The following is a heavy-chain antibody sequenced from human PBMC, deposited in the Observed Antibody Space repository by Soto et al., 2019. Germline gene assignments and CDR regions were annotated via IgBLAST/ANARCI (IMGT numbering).Heavy chain of an antibody. Sequence: VSGPTLVNPTHTLTLTCTVSGLALSTTGLGVGWIRQPPGKALEWLAVIYWDDDKRYNPSLMTRLSITKDTAENKVVLTMTDMDPADTATYYCVQRQPRTAIFDPWDQGSQVTVSS. J-gene: IGHJ5*02. CDR3: VQRQPRTAIFDP. CDR1: GLALSTTGLG. CDR2: IYWDDDK. V-gene: IGHV2-5*02.